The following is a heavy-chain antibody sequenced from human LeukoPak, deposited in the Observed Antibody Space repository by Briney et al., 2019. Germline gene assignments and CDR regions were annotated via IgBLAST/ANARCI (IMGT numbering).Heavy chain of an antibody. CDR3: ARDLGIAVAGTADY. CDR2: IISYNGNT. V-gene: IGHV1-18*01. J-gene: IGHJ4*02. Sequence: ASLKVSCKASVYTLTSYGISSVRQTPGQRLEWMGWIISYNGNTNYPQKLQGRVTMTTDTSTSTAYMELRSLRSDDAAVYYCARDLGIAVAGTADYWGQGTLVNVSS. CDR1: VYTLTSYG. D-gene: IGHD6-19*01.